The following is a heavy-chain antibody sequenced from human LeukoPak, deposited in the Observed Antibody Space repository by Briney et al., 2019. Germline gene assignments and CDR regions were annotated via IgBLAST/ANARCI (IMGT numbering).Heavy chain of an antibody. D-gene: IGHD2-2*01. CDR2: ISTSSSTI. CDR1: GFSRTSYE. Sequence: PGGSLRLSCAASGFSRTSYEMNWVRQAPGKGLEWVSYISTSSSTIYYADSVKGRFTISRDNAKDSLYLQMNSLRADDTAVYYCARGKGTSTGRAFDIWGQGTMVTVSS. V-gene: IGHV3-48*03. CDR3: ARGKGTSTGRAFDI. J-gene: IGHJ3*02.